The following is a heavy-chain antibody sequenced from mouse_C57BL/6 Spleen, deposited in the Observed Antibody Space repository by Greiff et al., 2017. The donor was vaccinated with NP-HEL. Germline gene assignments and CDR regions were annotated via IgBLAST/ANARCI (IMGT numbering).Heavy chain of an antibody. CDR2: ISSGGSYT. CDR1: GFTFSSYG. V-gene: IGHV5-6*01. CDR3: ARYFDV. J-gene: IGHJ1*03. Sequence: EVHLVESGGDLVKPGGFLKLSCAASGFTFSSYGMSWVRQTPDKRLEWVATISSGGSYTYYPDSVKGRFTISRDNAKNTLYLQMSSLKSEDTAMYYCARYFDVWGTGTTVTVSS.